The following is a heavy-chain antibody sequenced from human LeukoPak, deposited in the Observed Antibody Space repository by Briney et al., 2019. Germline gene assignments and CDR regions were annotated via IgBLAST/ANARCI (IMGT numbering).Heavy chain of an antibody. V-gene: IGHV3-48*03. J-gene: IGHJ6*04. Sequence: GGSLRLSCAASGFSFSSYNMNWVRQAPGKGLEWVSYISSSGSTIYYANSVKGRFTISRDNAKNSLYLQMNSLRAEDTAVYYCAELGITMIGGVWGKGTTVTISS. CDR2: ISSSGSTI. CDR1: GFSFSSYN. CDR3: AELGITMIGGV. D-gene: IGHD3-10*02.